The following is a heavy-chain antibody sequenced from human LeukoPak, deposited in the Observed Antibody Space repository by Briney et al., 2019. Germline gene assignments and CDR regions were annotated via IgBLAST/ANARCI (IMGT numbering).Heavy chain of an antibody. D-gene: IGHD6-13*01. CDR3: ASSIAAAGEVGDYYYYYMDV. CDR2: IYYSGST. J-gene: IGHJ6*03. Sequence: PSETLSLTCTVSGDSISSYYWSWIRQPPGKGLEWIGYIYYSGSTNYNPSLKSRVTISVDTSKNQFSLKLSSVTAADTAVYYCASSIAAAGEVGDYYYYYMDVWGKGTTVTVSS. CDR1: GDSISSYY. V-gene: IGHV4-59*01.